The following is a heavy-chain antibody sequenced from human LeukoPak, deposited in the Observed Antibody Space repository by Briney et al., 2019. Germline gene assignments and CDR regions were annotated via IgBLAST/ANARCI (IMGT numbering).Heavy chain of an antibody. CDR2: INPNSGGT. CDR1: GYTFTGYY. Sequence: ASVKVSCKASGYTFTGYYMHWVRQAPGQGLEWMGWINPNSGGTNYAQKFQGRVTMTRDTSISTAYMELSRLRSGDTAVYYCARDIPVWLDIVVVPAAINYYGMDVWGQGTTVTVSS. J-gene: IGHJ6*02. D-gene: IGHD2-2*03. V-gene: IGHV1-2*02. CDR3: ARDIPVWLDIVVVPAAINYYGMDV.